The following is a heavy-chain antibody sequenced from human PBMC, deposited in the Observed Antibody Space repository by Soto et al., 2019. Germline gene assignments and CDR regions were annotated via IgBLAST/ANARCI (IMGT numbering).Heavy chain of an antibody. CDR2: IYHSGST. J-gene: IGHJ4*02. Sequence: QVQLQESGPGLVKPSGTLSLTCAVSGGSISSSNWWSWVRQPPGKGLEWIGEIYHSGSTNYNPSLKSRVTISVAKSKNQFSLKLSSVAAADTAVYYCARDAAVPAAAGKGGADYWGQGTLVTVSS. D-gene: IGHD6-13*01. CDR1: GGSISSSNW. V-gene: IGHV4-4*02. CDR3: ARDAAVPAAAGKGGADY.